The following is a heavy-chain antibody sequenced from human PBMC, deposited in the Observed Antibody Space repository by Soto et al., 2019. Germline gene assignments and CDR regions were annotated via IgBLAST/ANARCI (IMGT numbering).Heavy chain of an antibody. CDR1: GFTFGSYW. V-gene: IGHV3-7*01. CDR2: IKPDGSAT. CDR3: ARAGYCGPGCYYYFDY. Sequence: GGSLRLSCAVSGFTFGSYWMNWVRLIPGKGLEWVAYIKPDGSATYYVDSVKGRSTISRDNAKNSLYLQMNSLRVEDTSVYYCARAGYCGPGCYYYFDYWGQGTRVTVSS. D-gene: IGHD2-21*02. J-gene: IGHJ4*02.